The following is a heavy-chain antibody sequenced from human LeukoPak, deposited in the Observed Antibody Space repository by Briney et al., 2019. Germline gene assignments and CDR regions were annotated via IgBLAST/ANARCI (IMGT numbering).Heavy chain of an antibody. Sequence: SETLSLTCTVSGGSISSYYWSWIRQPPGKGLEWIGYIYTSGSTNYNPSIKSRVTISVDTSKNQFSLKLSSVTAADTAVYYCARHGGDYDFWSGYLDYWGQGTLVTVSS. V-gene: IGHV4-4*09. CDR1: GGSISSYY. CDR3: ARHGGDYDFWSGYLDY. D-gene: IGHD3-3*01. CDR2: IYTSGST. J-gene: IGHJ4*02.